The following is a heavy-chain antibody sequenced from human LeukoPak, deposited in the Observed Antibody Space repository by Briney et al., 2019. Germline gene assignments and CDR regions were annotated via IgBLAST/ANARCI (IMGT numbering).Heavy chain of an antibody. CDR3: ARDSRAVFGVVIATDAFDI. Sequence: ASVKVSCKASGYTFTSYGISWVRQAPGQGLEWMGWISAYNGNTNYAQKLQGRVTMTTDTATSTAYMELRSLRSDDTAVYYCARDSRAVFGVVIATDAFDIWGQGTMVTVSS. J-gene: IGHJ3*02. CDR1: GYTFTSYG. D-gene: IGHD3-3*01. V-gene: IGHV1-18*01. CDR2: ISAYNGNT.